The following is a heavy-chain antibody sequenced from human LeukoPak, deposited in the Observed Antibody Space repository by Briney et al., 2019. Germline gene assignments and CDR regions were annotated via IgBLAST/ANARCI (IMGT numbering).Heavy chain of an antibody. V-gene: IGHV3-23*01. D-gene: IGHD2-15*01. CDR3: AKPYCSGGSCYSVWDYHFAY. Sequence: GGSLRLSCAASGFTFSSYAMSWVRQAPGKGLEWVSAISGIGGSTFYADSVKGRVTISRDNSKNTVYLQMTSLRVEDTAVYYCAKPYCSGGSCYSVWDYHFAYWGQGTLVTVSS. CDR1: GFTFSSYA. J-gene: IGHJ4*02. CDR2: ISGIGGST.